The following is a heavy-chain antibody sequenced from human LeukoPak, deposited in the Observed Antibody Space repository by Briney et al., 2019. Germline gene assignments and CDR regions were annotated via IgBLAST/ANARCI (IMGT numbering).Heavy chain of an antibody. D-gene: IGHD1-26*01. J-gene: IGHJ5*02. Sequence: ASVKVSCKTSGYTFTSNGFSWVRQAPGQGLEWVGWISAYNGDTHYAQKLQGRVIRTTDTSTSTAYMELRSLRSEDTAVYYCARDLAGYKGATRFGEWFEPWGQGTLVTVSS. CDR3: ARDLAGYKGATRFGEWFEP. CDR1: GYTFTSNG. CDR2: ISAYNGDT. V-gene: IGHV1-18*01.